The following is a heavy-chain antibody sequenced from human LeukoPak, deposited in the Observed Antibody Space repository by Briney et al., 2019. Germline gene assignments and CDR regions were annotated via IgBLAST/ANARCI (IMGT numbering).Heavy chain of an antibody. CDR3: AREIPLDWGSGGAFDI. J-gene: IGHJ3*02. D-gene: IGHD7-27*01. CDR1: GYTFTSYY. V-gene: IGHV1-46*01. CDR2: INPSGGST. Sequence: ASVKVSCKASGYTFTSYYMHWVRQAPGQGLEWMGIINPSGGSTSYAQKFQGRVTMTRDTSTSTVYMELSSLRSEDTAVYYCAREIPLDWGSGGAFDIWGQGTMVTVSS.